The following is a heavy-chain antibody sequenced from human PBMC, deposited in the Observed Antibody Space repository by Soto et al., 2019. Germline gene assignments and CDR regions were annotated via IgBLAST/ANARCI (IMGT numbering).Heavy chain of an antibody. J-gene: IGHJ6*02. Sequence: ASVKVSCKASGGTFSSYAISWVRQAPGQGLEWMGGIIPIFGTANYAQKFQGRVTITADESTSTAYMELSSLRSEDTAVYYCAERLGYFSGGSCLYYYYGKDVWGQGTTVTVSS. V-gene: IGHV1-69*13. D-gene: IGHD2-15*01. CDR1: GGTFSSYA. CDR2: IIPIFGTA. CDR3: AERLGYFSGGSCLYYYYGKDV.